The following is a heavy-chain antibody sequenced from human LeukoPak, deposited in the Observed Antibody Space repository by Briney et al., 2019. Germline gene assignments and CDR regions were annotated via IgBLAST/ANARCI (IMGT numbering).Heavy chain of an antibody. Sequence: GGSLRLPCVASGFTFSTHWVSWVRQAPGKGLEWVANIKEDGSTTDYVDSVKGRFTISRDNAKNSVFLQMNSLRAEDTAVYYCAPQTMILVLGGQGTLVTVSS. J-gene: IGHJ4*02. D-gene: IGHD3-22*01. CDR2: IKEDGSTT. CDR3: APQTMILVL. CDR1: GFTFSTHW. V-gene: IGHV3-7*01.